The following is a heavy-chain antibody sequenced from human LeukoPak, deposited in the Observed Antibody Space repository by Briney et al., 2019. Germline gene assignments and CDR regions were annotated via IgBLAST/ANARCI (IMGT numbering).Heavy chain of an antibody. D-gene: IGHD3-22*01. CDR1: GGTFSSYA. CDR2: IIPILGTA. J-gene: IGHJ3*02. V-gene: IGHV1-69*05. Sequence: ASVKVSCKASGGTFSSYAMSWVRQAPGKGLEWMGGIIPILGTANYAQKFQGRVTITTDESTSTAYMELSSLRSEDTAVYYCARAAEITMIVVAKSGHTNDDAFDIWGQGTMVTVSS. CDR3: ARAAEITMIVVAKSGHTNDDAFDI.